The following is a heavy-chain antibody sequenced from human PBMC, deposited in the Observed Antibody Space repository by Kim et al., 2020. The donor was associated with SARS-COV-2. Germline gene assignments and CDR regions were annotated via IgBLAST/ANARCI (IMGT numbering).Heavy chain of an antibody. D-gene: IGHD5-18*01. CDR2: ISYVGSNK. J-gene: IGHJ6*02. CDR1: GFTFSSYA. Sequence: GGSLRLSCAASGFTFSSYAMHWVRQAPGKGLEWVAVISYVGSNKYNADSVKGRFTTSRDNAKNTLYLQMNSMRAEDTAVYYCARAPVDTVMVDRGYYYYGMDVWGQGSTVTVSS. V-gene: IGHV3-30*04. CDR3: ARAPVDTVMVDRGYYYYGMDV.